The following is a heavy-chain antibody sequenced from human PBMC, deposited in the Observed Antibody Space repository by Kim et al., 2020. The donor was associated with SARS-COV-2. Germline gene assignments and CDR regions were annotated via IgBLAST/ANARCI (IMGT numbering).Heavy chain of an antibody. CDR3: ASTDILTGYTHY. V-gene: IGHV3-53*01. Sequence: GGSLRLSCAASGFTVSSNYMSWVRQAPGKGLEWVSVIYSGGSTYYADSVKGRFTISRDNSKNTLYLQMNSLRAEDTAVYYCASTDILTGYTHYWGQGTLVTVSS. D-gene: IGHD3-9*01. J-gene: IGHJ4*02. CDR2: IYSGGST. CDR1: GFTVSSNY.